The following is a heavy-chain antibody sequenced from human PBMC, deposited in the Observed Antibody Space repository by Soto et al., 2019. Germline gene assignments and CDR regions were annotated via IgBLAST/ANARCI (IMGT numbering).Heavy chain of an antibody. Sequence: QVQLVQSGAEVKKPGSSVKVSCKASGGTFSSYAISWVRQAPGQGLEWMGGIIPIFGTANYAQKFQGRVTITADKTTSTAYMELSSLRSEDTAVYYCARETDSSLKVGIWFDPWGQGTLVTVSS. D-gene: IGHD6-6*01. CDR3: ARETDSSLKVGIWFDP. CDR1: GGTFSSYA. V-gene: IGHV1-69*06. J-gene: IGHJ5*02. CDR2: IIPIFGTA.